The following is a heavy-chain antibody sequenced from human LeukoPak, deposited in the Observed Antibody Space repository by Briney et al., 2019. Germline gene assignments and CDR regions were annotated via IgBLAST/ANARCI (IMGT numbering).Heavy chain of an antibody. V-gene: IGHV3-21*01. CDR1: GFTFSSYS. CDR3: ARAPIHLWFAIPDY. J-gene: IGHJ4*02. CDR2: ITSSSTYI. Sequence: RGSLRLSCAASGFTFSSYSMHWVRQAPGKGLEWVSSITSSSTYIYYADSVKGRFTISRDNAKNSLYLQMNSLRAEDTAVYYCARAPIHLWFAIPDYWGQGTLVTVSS. D-gene: IGHD5-18*01.